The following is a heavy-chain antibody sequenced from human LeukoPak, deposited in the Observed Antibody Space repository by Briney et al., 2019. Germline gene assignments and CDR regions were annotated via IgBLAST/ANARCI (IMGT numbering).Heavy chain of an antibody. D-gene: IGHD2-15*01. Sequence: PSETLSLTCTVSGGSISNYYWSWIRQPPPKGREWMGYVYDSGSTDYNPPLQCRVTISVDTSKNQFALKLSSVTAADTAVYYCARHVRWFYTTWYFDLWGRGTLVTVSS. V-gene: IGHV4-59*08. CDR1: GGSISNYY. J-gene: IGHJ2*01. CDR3: ARHVRWFYTTWYFDL. CDR2: VYDSGST.